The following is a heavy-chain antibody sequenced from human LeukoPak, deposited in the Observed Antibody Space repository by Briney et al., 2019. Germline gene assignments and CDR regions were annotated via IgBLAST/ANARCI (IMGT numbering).Heavy chain of an antibody. D-gene: IGHD2-2*01. CDR1: GLTFSSYA. CDR2: ISYDGSNK. V-gene: IGHV3-30-3*01. CDR3: AGDRPHYCSSTSCYYYGMDV. J-gene: IGHJ6*02. Sequence: GGSLRLSCAASGLTFSSYAMHWVRQAPGKGLEWVAVISYDGSNKYYADSVKGRFTISRDNSKNTLYLQMNSLRAEDTAVYYCAGDRPHYCSSTSCYYYGMDVWGQGTTVTVSS.